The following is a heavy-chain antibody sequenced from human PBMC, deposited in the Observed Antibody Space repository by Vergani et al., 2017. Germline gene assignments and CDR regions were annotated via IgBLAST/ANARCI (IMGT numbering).Heavy chain of an antibody. Sequence: QVQLVQSGAEVKKPGSSVRVSCKASGGTFSSYAISWVRQAPGQGLEWMGGTIPIFGTANYAQKSQGRVTITADESTSTAHMELSSQRSEDTAMYYCARERSIASAGTLYYYGMDVWGQGTTVTVSS. V-gene: IGHV1-69*01. CDR1: GGTFSSYA. CDR2: TIPIFGTA. J-gene: IGHJ6*02. CDR3: ARERSIASAGTLYYYGMDV. D-gene: IGHD6-13*01.